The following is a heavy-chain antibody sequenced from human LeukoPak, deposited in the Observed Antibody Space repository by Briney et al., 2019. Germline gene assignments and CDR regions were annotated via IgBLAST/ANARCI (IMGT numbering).Heavy chain of an antibody. Sequence: SETLSLTCAVYGGSSSGYYWRWIRQPPGKGLEWIGEINHSGSTNYNPSLKSRVTISVDTSKNQFSLKLTSVTAADTAVYYCARFLLESGTYWFDPWGQGTLVTVSS. CDR3: ARFLLESGTYWFDP. CDR1: GGSSSGYY. V-gene: IGHV4-34*01. J-gene: IGHJ5*02. CDR2: INHSGST. D-gene: IGHD1-26*01.